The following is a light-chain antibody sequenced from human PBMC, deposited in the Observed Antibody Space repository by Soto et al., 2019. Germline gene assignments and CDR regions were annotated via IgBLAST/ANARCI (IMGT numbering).Light chain of an antibody. J-gene: IGLJ1*01. CDR1: SSDVGSYNL. Sequence: QSVLTQPASVSGSPGQSITISCTGTSSDVGSYNLVSWYQQHPGEAPKLMIYEGSKRRSGVSNRFSGSKSGNTASLTISGLQAEDDADYYCCSYADSSTYVFGTGTKVTVL. CDR3: CSYADSSTYV. V-gene: IGLV2-23*01. CDR2: EGS.